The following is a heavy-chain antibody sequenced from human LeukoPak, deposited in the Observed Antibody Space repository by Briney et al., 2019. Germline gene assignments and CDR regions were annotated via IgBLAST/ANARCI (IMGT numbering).Heavy chain of an antibody. V-gene: IGHV3-66*01. J-gene: IGHJ4*02. CDR1: GFTVSSNY. D-gene: IGHD3-16*02. Sequence: PGGSLRLSCAASGFTVSSNYMSWVRQAPGKGLEWVSVIYSGGSTYYADSVKGRFTISRDNAKNSLYLQMNSLRAEDTAVYYCAGDTYYDYVWGSYRYAPNYYFDYWGQGTLVTVSS. CDR3: AGDTYYDYVWGSYRYAPNYYFDY. CDR2: IYSGGST.